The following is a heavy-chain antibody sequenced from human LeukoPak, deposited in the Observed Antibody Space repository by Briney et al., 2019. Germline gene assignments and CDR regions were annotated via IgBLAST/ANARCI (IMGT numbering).Heavy chain of an antibody. J-gene: IGHJ4*02. CDR3: ASAYYDSSGYYVGD. Sequence: PSETLSLTCAVYGGSFSGYYWGWIRQPPGKGLEWIGEINHSGSTNYNPSLKSRVTISVDTSKNQFSLKLSSVTAADTAVYYCASAYYDSSGYYVGDWGQGTLVTVSS. D-gene: IGHD3-22*01. CDR1: GGSFSGYY. V-gene: IGHV4-34*01. CDR2: INHSGST.